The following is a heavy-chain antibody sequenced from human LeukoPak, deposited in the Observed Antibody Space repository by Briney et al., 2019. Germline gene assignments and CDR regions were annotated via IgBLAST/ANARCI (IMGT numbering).Heavy chain of an antibody. D-gene: IGHD3-22*01. V-gene: IGHV4-34*01. Sequence: SETLSLTYAVYGGSFSGYYWSWIRQPPGKGLEWIWEINHSGSTNYNPSLKSRVPISVDTSKNQFSLKLSSVTAADTAVYYCARRTQGWLLLSNFDYWGQGTLATVSS. J-gene: IGHJ4*02. CDR2: INHSGST. CDR1: GGSFSGYY. CDR3: ARRTQGWLLLSNFDY.